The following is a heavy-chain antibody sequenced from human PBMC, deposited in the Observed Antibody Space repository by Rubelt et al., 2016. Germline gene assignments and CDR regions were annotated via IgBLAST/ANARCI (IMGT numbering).Heavy chain of an antibody. J-gene: IGHJ5*02. D-gene: IGHD2-2*02. CDR1: GGSISSSSSY. V-gene: IGHV4-39*07. CDR2: IYYRGST. Sequence: QLQLQESGPGLVKPSETLSLTCTVSGGSISSSSSYWGWIRQPPGKGLEWIGSIYYRGSTYYKSSLKSRVAISLDTAKNQFSLKLDSVTAADTAVYYCARHLPVTAIRAAWFDPWGQGTLVTVSS. CDR3: ARHLPVTAIRAAWFDP.